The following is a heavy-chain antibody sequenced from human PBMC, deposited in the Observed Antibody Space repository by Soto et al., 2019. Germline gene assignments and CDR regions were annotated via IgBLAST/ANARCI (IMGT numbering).Heavy chain of an antibody. V-gene: IGHV3-64D*08. J-gene: IGHJ5*02. Sequence: GGSLRLSCSASGFTFSSYAMHWVRQAPGKGLEYVSAISSNGGSTYYADSVKGRFTISRDNSKNTLYLQMSSLRAEDTAVYYSVKDRGSYCSGGSCYSMALFDPWGQGTLVTVSS. D-gene: IGHD2-15*01. CDR1: GFTFSSYA. CDR2: ISSNGGST. CDR3: VKDRGSYCSGGSCYSMALFDP.